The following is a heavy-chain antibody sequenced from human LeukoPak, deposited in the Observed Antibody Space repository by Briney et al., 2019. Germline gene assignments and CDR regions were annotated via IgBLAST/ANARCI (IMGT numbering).Heavy chain of an antibody. Sequence: SETLSLTCTVSGGSISSGDYYWSWIRQPPGKGLEWIGYIYYSGSTYYNPSLKSRVTISVDTSKNQFSPKLSSVTAADTAVYYCARVRITYYYDSSGYPDYRGQGTLVTVSS. CDR1: GGSISSGDYY. CDR2: IYYSGST. D-gene: IGHD3-22*01. V-gene: IGHV4-30-4*01. CDR3: ARVRITYYYDSSGYPDY. J-gene: IGHJ4*02.